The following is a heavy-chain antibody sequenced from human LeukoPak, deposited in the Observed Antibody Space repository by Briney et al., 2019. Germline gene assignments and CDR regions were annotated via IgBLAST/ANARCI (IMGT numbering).Heavy chain of an antibody. J-gene: IGHJ4*02. CDR1: GYTFTSYD. CDR3: ARGWDYDSGGRPTAYVY. V-gene: IGHV1-69*06. Sequence: GASVKVSCKASGYTFTSYDINWVRQAPGQGLEWMGGIIPIFGTANYAQKFQGRVTITADKSTSTVYMELNSLKSEDTAVYHCARGWDYDSGGRPTAYVYWGQGTLVTVSS. D-gene: IGHD3-22*01. CDR2: IIPIFGTA.